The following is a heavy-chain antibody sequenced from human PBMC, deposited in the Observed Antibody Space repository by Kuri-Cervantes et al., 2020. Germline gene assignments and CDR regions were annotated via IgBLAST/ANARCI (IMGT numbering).Heavy chain of an antibody. CDR3: ARGEYYYDSSGPKGYFDL. Sequence: LSLTCAAPGFTFSSSWMHWSCQAPVKGLEWVADIKCDGSEKYYVDSVKGRLTISRDNAKNSLYLQVNSLRAGDTAVYYCARGEYYYDSSGPKGYFDLWGRGTLVTVSS. J-gene: IGHJ2*01. CDR2: IKCDGSEK. CDR1: GFTFSSSW. V-gene: IGHV3-52*01. D-gene: IGHD3-22*01.